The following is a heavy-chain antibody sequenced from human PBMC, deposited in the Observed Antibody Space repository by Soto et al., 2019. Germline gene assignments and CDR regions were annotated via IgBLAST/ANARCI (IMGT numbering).Heavy chain of an antibody. D-gene: IGHD6-13*01. V-gene: IGHV1-58*01. Sequence: GASVKVSCKASRFTFTSSAVQWVRQARGQRLEWIGWIVVGSGNTNYAQKFQERVTITRDMSTSTAYMELSSLRSEDTAVYYCAAVHSSSWSNGPYGMDVWGQGTTVTAP. CDR2: IVVGSGNT. CDR1: RFTFTSSA. CDR3: AAVHSSSWSNGPYGMDV. J-gene: IGHJ6*02.